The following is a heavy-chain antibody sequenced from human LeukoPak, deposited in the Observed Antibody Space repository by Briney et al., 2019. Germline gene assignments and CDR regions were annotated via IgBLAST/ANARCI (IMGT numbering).Heavy chain of an antibody. Sequence: SETLSLTCTLSGGPIKNYYWSWIRQPPGKGLEWIGYVYYTGTTSYNPSLNSRITTSVETSKNQFSLTLNSGTAADTAVYHCARQSDPYYHYGLDFWGQGTTVIVSS. V-gene: IGHV4-59*01. CDR1: GGPIKNYY. J-gene: IGHJ6*02. CDR2: VYYTGTT. CDR3: ARQSDPYYHYGLDF.